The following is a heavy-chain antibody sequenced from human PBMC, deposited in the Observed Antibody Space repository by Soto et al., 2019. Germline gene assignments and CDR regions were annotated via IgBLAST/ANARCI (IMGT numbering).Heavy chain of an antibody. Sequence: QVHLVQSGAEVKKPGASVKVSCKGSGYTFTSYGITWVRQAPGQGLEWMGWISAHNGNTDYAQKLQGRVTVTRDTSTSTAYMELRSLRSDDTAVYYCTRGRYGDYWGQGALVTVSS. D-gene: IGHD1-1*01. CDR1: GYTFTSYG. J-gene: IGHJ4*02. V-gene: IGHV1-18*01. CDR2: ISAHNGNT. CDR3: TRGRYGDY.